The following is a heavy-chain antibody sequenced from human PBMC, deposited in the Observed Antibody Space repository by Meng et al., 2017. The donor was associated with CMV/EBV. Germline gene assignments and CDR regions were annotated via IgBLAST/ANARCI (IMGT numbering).Heavy chain of an antibody. Sequence: QVKRVRLVVKVKRPGAQVKVSCKASGYTFTIYGISWVRQAPGQGLEWMGWISAYNGNTNYAQKLQGRVTMTTDTSTSTAYMELRSLRSDDTAVYYCARDRTMVRGVTGYWGQGTLVTVSS. V-gene: IGHV1-18*01. CDR2: ISAYNGNT. CDR3: ARDRTMVRGVTGY. D-gene: IGHD3-10*01. CDR1: GYTFTIYG. J-gene: IGHJ4*02.